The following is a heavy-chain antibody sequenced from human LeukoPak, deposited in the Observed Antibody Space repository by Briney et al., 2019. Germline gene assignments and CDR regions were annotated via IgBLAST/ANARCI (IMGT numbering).Heavy chain of an antibody. CDR2: ISAYNGNT. D-gene: IGHD5-12*01. CDR1: GYTFTSYG. CDR3: ARGRIVAGHDAFDI. Sequence: ASVKVSCKASGYTFTSYGISWVRQALGQGLEWMGWISAYNGNTNYAQKLQGRVTMTTDTSTSTAYMELRSLRSDDTAVYYCARGRIVAGHDAFDIWGRGTMVTVSS. J-gene: IGHJ3*02. V-gene: IGHV1-18*01.